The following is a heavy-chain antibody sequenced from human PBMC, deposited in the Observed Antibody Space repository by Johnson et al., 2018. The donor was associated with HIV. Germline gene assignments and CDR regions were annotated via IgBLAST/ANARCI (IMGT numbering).Heavy chain of an antibody. Sequence: VQLVESGGGLVKPGGSLTLSCVASGFTFSHAWMSWVRQAPGKGLAWVGRIKRETDGGTRDYAAPVKGRFTISRDDSKNTLYLQMNSLKIDDTALYYCTRGVNSEGGSIWGQGTMVTVSS. J-gene: IGHJ3*02. D-gene: IGHD3-16*01. CDR3: TRGVNSEGGSI. CDR1: GFTFSHAW. CDR2: IKRETDGGTR. V-gene: IGHV3-15*01.